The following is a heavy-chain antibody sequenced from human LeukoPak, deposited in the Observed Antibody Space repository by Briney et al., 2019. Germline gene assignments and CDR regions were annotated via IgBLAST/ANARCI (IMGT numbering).Heavy chain of an antibody. D-gene: IGHD5-18*01. CDR3: ATEGGGYNYGRRDWFDP. J-gene: IGHJ5*02. CDR2: ISVRSTYM. Sequence: GGSLRLSCAASGFTFSSHTMTWVRQAPEKGLEWVSSISVRSTYMYYADSVKGRFTISRDNAKNSLYLQMNSLRAEDTAVYYCATEGGGYNYGRRDWFDPWGQGTLVTVSS. CDR1: GFTFSSHT. V-gene: IGHV3-21*01.